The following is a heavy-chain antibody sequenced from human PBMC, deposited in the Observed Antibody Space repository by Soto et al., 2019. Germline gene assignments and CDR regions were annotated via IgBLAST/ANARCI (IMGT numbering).Heavy chain of an antibody. Sequence: SVKVSCKASGFTFTSSAVQWVRQARGQRLERIGWIVVGSGNTNYAQKFQERVTITRDMSTSTAYMELSSLRSEDTAVYYCAAAPYCSGGSCYYAFDIWGQGTMVTVS. CDR1: GFTFTSSA. CDR2: IVVGSGNT. V-gene: IGHV1-58*01. J-gene: IGHJ3*02. D-gene: IGHD2-15*01. CDR3: AAAPYCSGGSCYYAFDI.